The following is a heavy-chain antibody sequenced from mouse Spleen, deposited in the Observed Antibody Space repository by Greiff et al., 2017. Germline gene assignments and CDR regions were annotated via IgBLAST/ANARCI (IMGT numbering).Heavy chain of an antibody. V-gene: IGHV1-55*01. D-gene: IGHD2-4*01. CDR3: TREGVYDYDVPFAY. CDR2: IYPGNSDT. J-gene: IGHJ3*01. Sequence: QVQLQQPGAELVKPGASVKMSCKASGYTFTSYWITWVKQRPGQGLEWIGDIYPGNSDTSYNQKFKGKAKLTAVTSASTAYMELSSLTNEDSAVYYCTREGVYDYDVPFAYWGQGTLVTVSA. CDR1: GYTFTSYW.